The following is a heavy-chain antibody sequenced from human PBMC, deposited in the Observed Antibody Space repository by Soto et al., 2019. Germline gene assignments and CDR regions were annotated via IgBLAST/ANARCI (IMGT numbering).Heavy chain of an antibody. J-gene: IGHJ6*02. D-gene: IGHD6-13*01. V-gene: IGHV4-30-4*01. Sequence: QVQLQESGPGLVKPSQTLSLTCTVSGGSISSGDYYWSWIRQPPGKGLEWIGYIYYSGSTYYNPSLKSRVTISVDASKNQFSLKLSSVTAADTAVYYCARGRSSSWAYYYYGMDVWGQGTTVTVSS. CDR1: GGSISSGDYY. CDR2: IYYSGST. CDR3: ARGRSSSWAYYYYGMDV.